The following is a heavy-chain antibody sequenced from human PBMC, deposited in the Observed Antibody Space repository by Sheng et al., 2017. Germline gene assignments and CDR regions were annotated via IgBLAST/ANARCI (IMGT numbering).Heavy chain of an antibody. CDR3: ARDPPGDYLYFQH. Sequence: QVQLVESGGGVVQPGRSLRLSCAASGFTFSSYGMHWVRQAPGKGLEWVAVIWYDGSNKYYADSVKGRFTISRDNSKNTLYLQMNSLRAEDTAVYYCARDPPGDYLYFQHWGQGTLVTV. CDR2: IWYDGSNK. J-gene: IGHJ1*01. V-gene: IGHV3-33*01. CDR1: GFTFSSYG. D-gene: IGHD4-17*01.